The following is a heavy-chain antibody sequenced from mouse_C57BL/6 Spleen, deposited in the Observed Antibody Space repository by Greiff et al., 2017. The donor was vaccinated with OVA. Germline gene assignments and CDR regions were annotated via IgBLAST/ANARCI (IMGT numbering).Heavy chain of an antibody. Sequence: EVQVVESGPELVKPGASVKIPCKASGYTFTDYNMDWVKQSHGKSLEWIGDINPNNGGTIYNQKFKGKATLTVDKSSSTAYMELRSLTSEDTAVYYCARSRYGNLDYWGQGTTLTVSS. V-gene: IGHV1-18*01. D-gene: IGHD2-1*01. CDR3: ARSRYGNLDY. CDR2: INPNNGGT. CDR1: GYTFTDYN. J-gene: IGHJ2*01.